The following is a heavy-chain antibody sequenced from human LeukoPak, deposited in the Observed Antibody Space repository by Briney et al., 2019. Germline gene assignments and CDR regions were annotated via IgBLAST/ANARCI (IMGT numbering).Heavy chain of an antibody. J-gene: IGHJ4*02. Sequence: SETLSLTCTVSGDSISSYYWSWIRQPAGKRLEWIGRMYISGSTDYNPSLKSRVTMSLDTSKNQFSLKLNSVTAADTAVYYCAGRCTSCASFDQWGQGTLAPVSS. CDR1: GDSISSYY. CDR2: MYISGST. V-gene: IGHV4-4*07. D-gene: IGHD2-2*01. CDR3: AGRCTSCASFDQ.